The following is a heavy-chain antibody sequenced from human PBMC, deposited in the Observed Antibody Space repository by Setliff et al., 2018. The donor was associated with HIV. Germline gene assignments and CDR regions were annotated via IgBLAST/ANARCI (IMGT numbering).Heavy chain of an antibody. V-gene: IGHV3-48*04. CDR2: ISSSGSTI. D-gene: IGHD3-22*01. CDR1: GLTFRSAW. J-gene: IGHJ4*02. CDR3: AKSAGYYYDRSAYVYFDY. Sequence: PGGSLRLSCSASGLTFRSAWMSWVRQAPGKGLEWVSYISSSGSTIYYPDSVKGRFTISRDNAKNSLYLQMNSLRAEDTALYYCAKSAGYYYDRSAYVYFDYWGQGARVTVSS.